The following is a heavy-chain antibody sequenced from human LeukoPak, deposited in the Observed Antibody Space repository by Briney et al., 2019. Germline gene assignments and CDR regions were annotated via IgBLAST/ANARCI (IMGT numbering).Heavy chain of an antibody. CDR2: IYPGDSDT. J-gene: IGHJ2*01. V-gene: IGHV5-51*01. D-gene: IGHD5-12*01. CDR3: ARLSIVATIEVPEYFDL. CDR1: GYSFTSYW. Sequence: GESLKISCKGSGYSFTSYWIGWLRQMPGKGLEWMGIIYPGDSDTRYSPSFQGQVTISADKSISTAYLQWSSLKASDTAMYYCARLSIVATIEVPEYFDLWGRGTLVTVSS.